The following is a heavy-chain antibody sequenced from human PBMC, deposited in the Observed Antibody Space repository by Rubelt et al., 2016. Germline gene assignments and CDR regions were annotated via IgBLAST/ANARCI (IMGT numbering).Heavy chain of an antibody. V-gene: IGHV4-34*01. CDR1: GGSLSNHY. D-gene: IGHD5-24*01. CDR3: ARGGRGREDSYYYYYMDV. CDR2: ISHAGST. Sequence: QVQLQQWGAGLLKPSESLSLTCLVYGGSLSNHYWAWIRQPPGKGLEWIGEISHAGSTNYDPSLGGRVTISVDTSKNQFSLKLSAVTAADTAVYYCARGGRGREDSYYYYYMDVWGKGTTVTVSS. J-gene: IGHJ6*03.